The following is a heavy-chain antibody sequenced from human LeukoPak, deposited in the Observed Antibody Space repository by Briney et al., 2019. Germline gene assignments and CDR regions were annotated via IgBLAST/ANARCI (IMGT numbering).Heavy chain of an antibody. D-gene: IGHD3-16*01. CDR1: GFTFSTYW. CDR2: IKQDGSEK. CDR3: ARNCPENDYVWLDY. J-gene: IGHJ4*02. Sequence: PGGSLRLSCAASGFTFSTYWMHWVRQAPGKGLEWVANIKQDGSEKYYVDSVKGRFTISRDNAKNSLYLQMDSLRAEDTAVYYCARNCPENDYVWLDYWGQGALVTVSA. V-gene: IGHV3-7*01.